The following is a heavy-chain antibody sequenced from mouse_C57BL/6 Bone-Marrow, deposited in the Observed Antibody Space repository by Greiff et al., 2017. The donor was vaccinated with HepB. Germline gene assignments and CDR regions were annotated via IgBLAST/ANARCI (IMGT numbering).Heavy chain of an antibody. Sequence: QVQLQQPGAELVKPGASVKLSCKASGYTFTSYWMQWVKQRPGQGLEWIGEIDPSDSYTNYNQKFKGKATLTVDTSSSTAYMQLSSLTSEDSAVYYCASGPVTDYWGQGTTLTVSS. J-gene: IGHJ2*01. D-gene: IGHD2-2*01. CDR1: GYTFTSYW. CDR3: ASGPVTDY. CDR2: IDPSDSYT. V-gene: IGHV1-50*01.